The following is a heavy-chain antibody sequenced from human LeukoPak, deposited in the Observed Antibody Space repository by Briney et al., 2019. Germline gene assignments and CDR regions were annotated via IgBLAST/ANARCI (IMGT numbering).Heavy chain of an antibody. CDR3: AKLWAAGMIY. D-gene: IGHD6-13*01. CDR2: ISGSNGNT. CDR1: GFTFSNYA. J-gene: IGHJ4*02. Sequence: GGSLRLSCAASGFTFSNYAMSWVRQAPGKGLEWVSSISGSNGNTYYADSVKGRFTISRDNSKNTLYLQMNSLRAEDTAVYYCAKLWAAGMIYWGQGTLVTVSS. V-gene: IGHV3-23*01.